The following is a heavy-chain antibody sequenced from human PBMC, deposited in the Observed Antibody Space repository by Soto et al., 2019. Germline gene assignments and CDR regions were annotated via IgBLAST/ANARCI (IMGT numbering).Heavy chain of an antibody. CDR3: ARFGSSGIDYFDY. CDR1: GGPISSYY. Sequence: PSQTLSLTCTASGGPISSYYWSWIRQPAGKGLEWSGRISTSGSTNCNPSPKSRVTMSVDTSKNQFSLKLTSVTAADTAVYYCARFGSSGIDYFDYWGQGILVTVS. J-gene: IGHJ4*02. CDR2: ISTSGST. D-gene: IGHD6-19*01. V-gene: IGHV4-4*07.